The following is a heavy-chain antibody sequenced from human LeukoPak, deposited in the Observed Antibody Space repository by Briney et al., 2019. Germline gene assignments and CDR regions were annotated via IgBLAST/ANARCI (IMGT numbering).Heavy chain of an antibody. V-gene: IGHV3-23*01. Sequence: PGGSLRLSCAASGFTFSSYAMSWVRQAPGKGLEWVSAISGSGGSTYYADSVKGRFTISRDNSKNTLYLQMNSLRAEDTAVYYCAKVVVAAAGTTGYYFDYWGQGTLVTVSS. J-gene: IGHJ4*02. CDR2: ISGSGGST. CDR3: AKVVVAAAGTTGYYFDY. CDR1: GFTFSSYA. D-gene: IGHD6-13*01.